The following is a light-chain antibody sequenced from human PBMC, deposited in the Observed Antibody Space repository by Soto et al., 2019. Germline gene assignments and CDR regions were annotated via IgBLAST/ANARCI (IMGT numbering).Light chain of an antibody. CDR1: QDINKA. J-gene: IGKJ4*01. Sequence: DIQMNQSPSSLPASVGDRVTITCKASQDINKALNWYQQKPGKAPKLLISDALNLESGVPSRFSGGASGTLFTLTSTSLQPEDIATYDWQQFYSLLLTFCGGTKVEI. CDR3: QQFYSLLLT. CDR2: DAL. V-gene: IGKV1-33*01.